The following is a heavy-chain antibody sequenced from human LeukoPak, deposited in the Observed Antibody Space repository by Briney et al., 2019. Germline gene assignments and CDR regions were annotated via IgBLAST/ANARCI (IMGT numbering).Heavy chain of an antibody. D-gene: IGHD5-18*01. CDR1: GFTFSSYA. V-gene: IGHV3-23*01. CDR3: AKRKRYGGYSYGSFEY. J-gene: IGHJ4*02. Sequence: GRSLRLSCAASGFTFSSYAMSWVRQAPGKGLEWVSAISGSGGSTYYADSVKGRFTISRDNSKNTLYLQMNSLRAEDTAVYYCAKRKRYGGYSYGSFEYWGQGTLVTVSS. CDR2: ISGSGGST.